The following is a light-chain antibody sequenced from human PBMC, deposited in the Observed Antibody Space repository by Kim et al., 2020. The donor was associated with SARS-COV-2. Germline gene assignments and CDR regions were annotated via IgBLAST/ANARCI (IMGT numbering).Light chain of an antibody. V-gene: IGLV1-40*01. CDR3: QSYDNSLSGYV. J-gene: IGLJ1*01. Sequence: RVTISCTGSISNIGAGYDVHWYQQLPATAPKLLIYGNSNRPSGVPDRFSGSKSDTSASLAITGLQAEDEADYYCQSYDNSLSGYVFGSWTKVTVL. CDR2: GNS. CDR1: ISNIGAGYD.